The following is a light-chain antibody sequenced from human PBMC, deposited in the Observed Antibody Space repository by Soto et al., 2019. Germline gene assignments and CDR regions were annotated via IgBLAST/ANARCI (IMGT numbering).Light chain of an antibody. J-gene: IGKJ3*01. CDR3: QQYINWPLT. Sequence: EIVMTQAPATLSVSPGERATLSCRASQNLSGKLAWYQQKPGQSPRLLIHGASTRATDIPARFSGSGSGTEFTLTISSLQSEDFAVYFCQQYINWPLTF. V-gene: IGKV3-15*01. CDR2: GAS. CDR1: QNLSGK.